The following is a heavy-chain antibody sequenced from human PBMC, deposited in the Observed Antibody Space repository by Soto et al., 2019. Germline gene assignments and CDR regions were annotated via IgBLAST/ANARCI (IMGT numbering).Heavy chain of an antibody. J-gene: IGHJ5*01. CDR1: GFSFSSHV. CDR2: IRGSGGGT. Sequence: EVQLLDSGGVLVHPGGSLRLSCAASGFSFSSHVMSWVRQAPGKGLEWVSSIRGSGGGTYYADSVKGRFIISRDNSENTLDLQMYCLRVEDTAVYYCAKGWCDSWGQGTLVTVSS. V-gene: IGHV3-23*01. CDR3: AKGWCDS.